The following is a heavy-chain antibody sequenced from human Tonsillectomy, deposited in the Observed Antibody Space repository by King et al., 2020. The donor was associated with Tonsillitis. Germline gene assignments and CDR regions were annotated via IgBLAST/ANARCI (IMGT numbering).Heavy chain of an antibody. CDR1: GGTFSSHA. D-gene: IGHD3-16*01. CDR2: IIPHFETT. Sequence: QLVQSGAEVKKHGSSVKFSCKTSGGTFSSHAVSLVRQAPGQGLEWLGGIIPHFETTNYGQRFQGKVTITADESTSTAYMELGSLRSEDTAVYYCARPTSRLLGDHYYAMDVWGQGTTVTVSS. V-gene: IGHV1-69*01. J-gene: IGHJ6*02. CDR3: ARPTSRLLGDHYYAMDV.